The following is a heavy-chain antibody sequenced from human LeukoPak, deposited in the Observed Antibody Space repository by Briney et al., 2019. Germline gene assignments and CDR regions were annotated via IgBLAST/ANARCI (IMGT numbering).Heavy chain of an antibody. V-gene: IGHV3-7*01. J-gene: IGHJ4*02. CDR1: GFTFSSYA. CDR3: ARPYSSGWYIQYYFDY. D-gene: IGHD6-13*01. Sequence: GGSLRLSCAASGFTFSSYAMSWVRQAPGKGLEWVANIKQDGGEKYYVDSVKGRFTISRDNAKNSLYLQMNSLRAEDTAIYYRARPYSSGWYIQYYFDYWGQGTLVTVSS. CDR2: IKQDGGEK.